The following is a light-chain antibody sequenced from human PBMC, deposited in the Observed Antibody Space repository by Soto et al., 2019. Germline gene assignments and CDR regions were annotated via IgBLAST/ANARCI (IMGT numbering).Light chain of an antibody. V-gene: IGLV1-40*01. CDR2: DNN. CDR1: SSNIGAGFD. J-gene: IGLJ1*01. Sequence: VLTQPPSVSGAPGQRVTISCTGSSSNIGAGFDVHWYQQLPGRAPKLLIYDNNNRPSGVPDRFSGSKSGTSASLAITGLQAEDESDYYCQSYERSLSAHVFGSGPKVTVL. CDR3: QSYERSLSAHV.